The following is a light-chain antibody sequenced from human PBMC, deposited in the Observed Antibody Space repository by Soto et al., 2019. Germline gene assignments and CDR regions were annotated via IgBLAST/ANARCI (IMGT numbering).Light chain of an antibody. J-gene: IGKJ1*01. V-gene: IGKV3-20*01. CDR1: QSVSSSY. Sequence: ENVLTQSPGTLSLSPGERVTLSCRASQSVSSSYLAWYQQKPGQAPRLLIYGASSGATGIPDRFSGSGSGTDFTLTISRLEPEDFAVYYCQQYGSSQWTFGQGTKVDIK. CDR3: QQYGSSQWT. CDR2: GAS.